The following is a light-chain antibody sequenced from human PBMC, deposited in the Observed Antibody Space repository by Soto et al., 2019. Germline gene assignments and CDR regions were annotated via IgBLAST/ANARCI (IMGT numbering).Light chain of an antibody. CDR3: QHADSFPLIT. Sequence: VQMTQSPSSVSASVGDRGTGACRSSEDISTWLAWYQQKPGKAPKLLIYAASSLQSGVPSRFSGSGSGTDFTLTISSLQPEDFATYYCQHADSFPLITFGQGTRLEI. CDR2: AAS. V-gene: IGKV1-12*01. J-gene: IGKJ5*01. CDR1: EDISTW.